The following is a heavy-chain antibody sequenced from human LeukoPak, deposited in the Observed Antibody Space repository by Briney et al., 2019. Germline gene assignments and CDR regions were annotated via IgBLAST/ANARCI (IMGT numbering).Heavy chain of an antibody. CDR2: INHSGSK. J-gene: IGHJ4*02. CDR3: ARGGDIVVVPAAIPYYFDY. Sequence: GSXXXXYWSWIRQPPGKGLEWIGEINHSGSKNYNPSLKSRVTISVDTSKNQFSLKLSSVTAADTAVYYCARGGDIVVVPAAIPYYFDYWGQGTLVTVSS. D-gene: IGHD2-2*01. V-gene: IGHV4-34*01. CDR1: GSXXXXY.